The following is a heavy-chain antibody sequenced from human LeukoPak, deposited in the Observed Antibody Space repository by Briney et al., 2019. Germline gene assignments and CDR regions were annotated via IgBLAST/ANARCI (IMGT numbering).Heavy chain of an antibody. Sequence: GGSLRLSCAASGFTFSSYWMHWVRQAPGKGLVWVSRIISDGSSTSYADSVKGRFTISRDNAKNTLYLQMNSLRAEDTAVYYCARDGLYDFWSGYPDYWGQGTLVTVSS. CDR1: GFTFSSYW. J-gene: IGHJ4*02. CDR2: IISDGSST. D-gene: IGHD3-3*01. CDR3: ARDGLYDFWSGYPDY. V-gene: IGHV3-74*01.